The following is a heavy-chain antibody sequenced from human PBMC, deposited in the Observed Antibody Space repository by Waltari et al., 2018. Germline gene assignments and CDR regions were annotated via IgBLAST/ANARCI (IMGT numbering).Heavy chain of an antibody. V-gene: IGHV4-59*11. CDR3: ASRSYYYYGIDV. CDR1: GGSISSHY. J-gene: IGHJ6*02. Sequence: QVQLQESGPGLVKPSETLSLTCTVSGGSISSHYWSWIRQPPGKGLEWIGYIYYSGSTNYNPSLKSRVTISVDTSKNQFSLKLSSVTAADTAVYYCASRSYYYYGIDVWGQGTTVTVSS. CDR2: IYYSGST.